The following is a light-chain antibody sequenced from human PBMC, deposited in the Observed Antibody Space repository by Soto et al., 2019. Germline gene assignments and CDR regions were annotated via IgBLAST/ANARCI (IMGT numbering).Light chain of an antibody. Sequence: EIVLTQSPATLSLFPGDGATLSCRARQTVSSYLAWYQQKPGQAPRLLIYDASNRATGIPARFSGSGSGTDFTLTISILEPEDFAVYYCQQRSNWLITFGPGTKVDIK. CDR1: QTVSSY. J-gene: IGKJ3*01. V-gene: IGKV3-11*01. CDR3: QQRSNWLIT. CDR2: DAS.